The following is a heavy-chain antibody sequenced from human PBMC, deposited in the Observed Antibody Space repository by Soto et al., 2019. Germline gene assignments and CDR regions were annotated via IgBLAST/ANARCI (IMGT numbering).Heavy chain of an antibody. CDR1: NFASSTSA. CDR2: TSYDGTSK. CDR3: AREVVRPYFDH. D-gene: IGHD2-2*01. Sequence: GGSLRLSCTASNFASSTSAMHWVRQAPGKGLEWVAVTSYDGTSKYYADSVRGRFTISRDNSKNTLSLQMNSLSAEDTAMYYCAREVVRPYFDHWGQGILVTVSS. J-gene: IGHJ4*02. V-gene: IGHV3-30-3*01.